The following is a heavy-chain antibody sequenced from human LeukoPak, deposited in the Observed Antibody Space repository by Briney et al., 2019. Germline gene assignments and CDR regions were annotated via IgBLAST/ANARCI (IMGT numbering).Heavy chain of an antibody. V-gene: IGHV4-59*08. CDR3: ARRKSLDY. CDR2: IYYSGST. CDR1: GGSIRSYY. Sequence: SETLSLTCTVSGGSIRSYYWSWIRQPPGKGLEWIGYIYYSGSTNYNPSLKSRVTISVDTSKNQFSLKLSSVTAADTAVYYCARRKSLDYWGQGTLVTVSS. J-gene: IGHJ4*02.